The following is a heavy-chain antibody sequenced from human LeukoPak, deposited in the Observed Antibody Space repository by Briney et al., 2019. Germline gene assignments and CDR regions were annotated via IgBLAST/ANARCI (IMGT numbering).Heavy chain of an antibody. CDR3: ARARDGYNYGDIDY. Sequence: SETLSLTCTVSGASIRGYYWGWIRQPPGKGLECIGHVFYSRVTNYNPSLKSRVTISLDTSKNQFSLKLSSVTAADTAVYYCARARDGYNYGDIDYWGQGTLVTVSS. CDR2: VFYSRVT. J-gene: IGHJ4*02. CDR1: GASIRGYY. V-gene: IGHV4-59*01. D-gene: IGHD5-24*01.